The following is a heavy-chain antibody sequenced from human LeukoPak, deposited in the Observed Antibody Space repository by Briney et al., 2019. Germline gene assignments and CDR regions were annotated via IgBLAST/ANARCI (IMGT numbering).Heavy chain of an antibody. J-gene: IGHJ3*02. Sequence: SETLSLTCTVSGGSISSYYWSWIRQPPGKGLEWIGYIYYSGSTNYNPSLKSRVTISVDTSKNQFSLKLSSVTAADTAVYYCARGIAAPSSAFDIWDQGTMVTVSS. CDR2: IYYSGST. V-gene: IGHV4-59*01. CDR3: ARGIAAPSSAFDI. CDR1: GGSISSYY. D-gene: IGHD6-6*01.